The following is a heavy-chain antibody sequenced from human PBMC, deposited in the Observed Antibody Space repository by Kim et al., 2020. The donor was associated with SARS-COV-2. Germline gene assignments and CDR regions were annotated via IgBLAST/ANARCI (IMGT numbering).Heavy chain of an antibody. CDR2: ISCYTGKT. CDR3: ARGYYYGSGPTWYYYGMDV. D-gene: IGHD3-10*01. Sequence: ASVKVSCKGSGYKFSDYGVSWVRQAPGQGLEWLGWISCYTGKTNYAQKMQDRVVMTTETSTSTVHLELRSLRSDDTAIYYCARGYYYGSGPTWYYYGMDVWGQGTTVSVSS. J-gene: IGHJ6*02. CDR1: GYKFSDYG. V-gene: IGHV1-18*01.